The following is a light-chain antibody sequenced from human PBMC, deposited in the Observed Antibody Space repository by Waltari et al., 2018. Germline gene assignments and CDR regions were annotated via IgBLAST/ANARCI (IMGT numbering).Light chain of an antibody. V-gene: IGKV4-1*01. Sequence: DIVMTQSPDFLPVSLGERPTIRCRSSQSVFHSATYRNARAWFQQSPGQPPKLLIYWTSTRESGVPDRFSVSGSGTDFTLTISSLQAEDVAVYYCQQYYSIPYTFGPGTKLEIK. CDR2: WTS. J-gene: IGKJ2*01. CDR1: QSVFHSATYRNA. CDR3: QQYYSIPYT.